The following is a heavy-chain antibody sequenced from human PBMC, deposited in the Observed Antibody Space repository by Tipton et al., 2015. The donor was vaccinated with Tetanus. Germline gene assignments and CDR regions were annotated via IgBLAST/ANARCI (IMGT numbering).Heavy chain of an antibody. CDR3: AKAPFCSGGSCYFYYGLDV. Sequence: VQLVQSGGGLIQPGGSLRLSCAASGFTVSSNYMSWVRQAPGKGLEWVSVIYSGGSTYYADSVKGRFTISRDNSKSSLYLQMNSLRTEGTALYYCAKAPFCSGGSCYFYYGLDVWGQGTTVTVSS. CDR1: GFTVSSNY. V-gene: IGHV3-53*01. D-gene: IGHD2-15*01. J-gene: IGHJ6*02. CDR2: IYSGGST.